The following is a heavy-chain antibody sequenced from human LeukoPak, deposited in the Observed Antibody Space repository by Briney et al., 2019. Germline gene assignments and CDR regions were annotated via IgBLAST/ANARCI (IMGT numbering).Heavy chain of an antibody. CDR3: AKASVAIPQYCNS. V-gene: IGHV3-23*01. CDR1: GFTFWNYS. D-gene: IGHD2-2*02. CDR2: ISGTGSST. Sequence: GSLRPPWEGSGFTFWNYSMNLVRPAPGKGLELVSTISGTGSSTYYADSAKGRFTISRDNSKDTLFLQLNSLTAADTAMYFCAKASVAIPQYCNSWGQGTLVTVSS. J-gene: IGHJ5*02.